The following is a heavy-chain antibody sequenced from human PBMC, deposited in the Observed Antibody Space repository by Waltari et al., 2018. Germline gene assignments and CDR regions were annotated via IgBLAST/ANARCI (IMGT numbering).Heavy chain of an antibody. J-gene: IGHJ6*03. CDR1: GGSFSAYY. CDR3: ARAPRLFYYYYYMDV. Sequence: QVQLQQWGAGLLKPSETLSLTCAVYGGSFSAYYWSWIRQPPGKGLEWIGEINHSGSTNYNPSLKSRVTISVDTSKNQFSLKLSSVTAADTAVYYCARAPRLFYYYYYMDVWGKGTTVTVSS. V-gene: IGHV4-34*01. CDR2: INHSGST.